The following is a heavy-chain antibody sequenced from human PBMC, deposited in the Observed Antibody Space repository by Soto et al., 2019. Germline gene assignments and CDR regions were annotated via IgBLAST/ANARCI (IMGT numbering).Heavy chain of an antibody. D-gene: IGHD6-13*01. J-gene: IGHJ5*02. V-gene: IGHV4-59*01. CDR1: GGSISSYY. CDR2: IYYSGST. CDR3: ARDLGSSWYRPWFDP. Sequence: SETLSLTCTVSGGSISSYYWSWIRQPPGKGLEWIGYIYYSGSTNYNPSLKSRVTISVDTSKNQFSLKLSSVTAADTAVYYCARDLGSSWYRPWFDPWGQGTLVTVSS.